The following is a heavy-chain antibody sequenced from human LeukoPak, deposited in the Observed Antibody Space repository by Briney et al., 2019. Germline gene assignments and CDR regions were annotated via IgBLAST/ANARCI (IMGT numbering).Heavy chain of an antibody. CDR2: IYSSGSI. J-gene: IGHJ1*01. Sequence: SETLSLTCTVSGGSISSYYRSWIRQPPGKGLEWIGYIYSSGSITYNPSLKSRVTISLDTSRNQFSLKLSFVTAADTAVYYCARDGWVGVNTHFQHWGQGTLVIVSS. D-gene: IGHD1-26*01. V-gene: IGHV4-59*01. CDR1: GGSISSYY. CDR3: ARDGWVGVNTHFQH.